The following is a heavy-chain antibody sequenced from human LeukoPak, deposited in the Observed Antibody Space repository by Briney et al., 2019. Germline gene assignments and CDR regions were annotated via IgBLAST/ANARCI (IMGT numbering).Heavy chain of an antibody. V-gene: IGHV3-7*03. CDR2: IKQDGSEK. J-gene: IGHJ4*02. D-gene: IGHD1-26*01. CDR3: AKASRVGATTDFDY. Sequence: GGSLRLSCAGSGFTFSSYWMSWVRQAPGKGLEWVANIKQDGSEKYYVVSVKGRFTISRDNAKNTLHLQMNSLRAEDTAVYYCAKASRVGATTDFDYWGQGTLVTVSS. CDR1: GFTFSSYW.